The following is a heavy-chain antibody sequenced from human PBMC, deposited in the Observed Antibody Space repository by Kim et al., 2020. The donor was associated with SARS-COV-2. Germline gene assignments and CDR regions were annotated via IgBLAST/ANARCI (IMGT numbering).Heavy chain of an antibody. D-gene: IGHD5-12*01. V-gene: IGHV4-59*01. CDR1: GGSISSYY. CDR3: ARVNRGGGYLFDY. J-gene: IGHJ4*02. CDR2: IYYSGST. Sequence: SETLSLTCTVSGGSISSYYWSWIRQPPGKGLEWIGYIYYSGSTNYNPSLKSRVTISVDTSKNQFSLKLSSVTAADTAVYYCARVNRGGGYLFDYWGQGTLVTVSS.